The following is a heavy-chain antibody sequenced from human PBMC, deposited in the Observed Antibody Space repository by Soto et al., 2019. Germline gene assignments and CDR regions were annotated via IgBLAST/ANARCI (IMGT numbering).Heavy chain of an antibody. CDR2: IVPMLGTP. Sequence: QVQLVQSGAEVKEPGSSVRVSCKASGGSFSNFIMNWVRQTPGQGLEWMGGIVPMLGTPTYAEKFKGRVTISATGSTSTAYMELTSLRSDDTAIYYCARNGTYGTSLSHYTGMDVCGQGTTVTVS. J-gene: IGHJ6*02. D-gene: IGHD1-1*01. V-gene: IGHV1-69*16. CDR3: ARNGTYGTSLSHYTGMDV. CDR1: GGSFSNFI.